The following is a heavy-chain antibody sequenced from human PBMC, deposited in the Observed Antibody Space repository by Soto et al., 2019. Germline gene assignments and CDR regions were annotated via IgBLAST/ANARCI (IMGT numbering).Heavy chain of an antibody. J-gene: IGHJ5*02. CDR2: ISSSSRTI. Sequence: EVQLVESGGGLVQPGGSLRLSCAASGFTFSSYSMNWVRQAPGKGLEWVSYISSSSRTIYYADSVKGRFTISRDNAKNSLYLQMTSLRAEDTAVYYCARERRVRGGWFDPWGQGTLVTVSS. D-gene: IGHD3-10*01. CDR1: GFTFSSYS. V-gene: IGHV3-48*01. CDR3: ARERRVRGGWFDP.